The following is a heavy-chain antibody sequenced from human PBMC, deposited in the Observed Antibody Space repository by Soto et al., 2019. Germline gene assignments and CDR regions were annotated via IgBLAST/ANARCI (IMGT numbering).Heavy chain of an antibody. J-gene: IGHJ4*02. CDR2: LIPIFGTA. CDR3: ARDLLGPSSAVAGIGYFDY. D-gene: IGHD6-19*01. Sequence: QVQLVQSGAEVKKPGSSVKVSCKASGGTFSSYAISWVRQAPGQGLEWMGGLIPIFGTANYAQKFQGRVTITANESTSTAYMELSSLRSEDTAVYYCARDLLGPSSAVAGIGYFDYWGEGTLVTVSS. CDR1: GGTFSSYA. V-gene: IGHV1-69*12.